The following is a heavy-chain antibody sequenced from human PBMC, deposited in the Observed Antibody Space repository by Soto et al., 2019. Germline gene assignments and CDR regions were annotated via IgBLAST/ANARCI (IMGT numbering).Heavy chain of an antibody. CDR1: GGTFSSYA. V-gene: IGHV1-69*01. CDR2: IIPIFGTA. D-gene: IGHD3-3*01. J-gene: IGHJ6*02. CDR3: AREGITIFGVVTTYYYYGMDV. Sequence: QVQLVQSGAEVKKPGSSVKVSCKASGGTFSSYAISWVRQAPGQGLEWMGGIIPIFGTANYAQKFQGRVTITADESTSTAYMELSSVRSEDTAVYYCAREGITIFGVVTTYYYYGMDVWGQGTTVTVSS.